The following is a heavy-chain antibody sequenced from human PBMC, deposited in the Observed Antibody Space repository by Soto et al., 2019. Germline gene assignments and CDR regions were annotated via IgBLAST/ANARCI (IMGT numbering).Heavy chain of an antibody. D-gene: IGHD3-10*01. CDR1: GLTFSDAW. CDR3: STDLNWSGGDY. Sequence: PGGSLRLSCVVSGLTFSDAWINWVRQAPGKGLEWVGRIRGKADGEATDYAAPVKGRFTISKHEPQNKVFVQMDGLRTEDTALYYCSTDLNWSGGDYWGQGTLVTVSS. V-gene: IGHV3-15*07. J-gene: IGHJ4*02. CDR2: IRGKADGEAT.